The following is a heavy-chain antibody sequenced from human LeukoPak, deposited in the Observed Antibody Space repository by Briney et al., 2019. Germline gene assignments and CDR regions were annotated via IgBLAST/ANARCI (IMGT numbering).Heavy chain of an antibody. Sequence: ASVKVSCKASGGTFSSYAISWVRQAPGQGLEWMGGIIPIFGTANYAQKFQGRVTITTDESTSTAYMELSSLRSEDTAVYHCATPGEYCSSTSCYPNFDYWGQGTLVTVSS. J-gene: IGHJ4*02. CDR3: ATPGEYCSSTSCYPNFDY. D-gene: IGHD2-2*01. CDR2: IIPIFGTA. V-gene: IGHV1-69*05. CDR1: GGTFSSYA.